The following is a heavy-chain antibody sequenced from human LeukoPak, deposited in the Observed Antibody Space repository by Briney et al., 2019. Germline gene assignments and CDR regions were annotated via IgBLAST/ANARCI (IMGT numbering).Heavy chain of an antibody. Sequence: PGGSLRLSCAASGFTFRSYSMNWVRQAPGKGLEWVSGITGSGGTTYYADSVKGRFTISRDNSKNTLYLQMNSLRAEDTAVYYCAKDLWFGGSFDYWGQGTLVTVSS. J-gene: IGHJ4*02. CDR2: ITGSGGTT. CDR3: AKDLWFGGSFDY. D-gene: IGHD3-10*01. V-gene: IGHV3-23*01. CDR1: GFTFRSYS.